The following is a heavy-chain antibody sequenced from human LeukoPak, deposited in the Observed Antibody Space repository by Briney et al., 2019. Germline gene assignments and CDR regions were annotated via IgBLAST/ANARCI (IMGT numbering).Heavy chain of an antibody. V-gene: IGHV3-23*01. CDR1: GFTFSSYA. CDR3: ARHTSSVYYDFWSGYEDYFDY. D-gene: IGHD3-3*01. Sequence: GGSLRLSCAASGFTFSSYAMSWVRQAPGKGLEWVSAISGSGGSTYYADSVKGRFTISRDNSKNTLYLQMNSLRAEDTAVYYCARHTSSVYYDFWSGYEDYFDYWGQGTLVTVSS. CDR2: ISGSGGST. J-gene: IGHJ4*02.